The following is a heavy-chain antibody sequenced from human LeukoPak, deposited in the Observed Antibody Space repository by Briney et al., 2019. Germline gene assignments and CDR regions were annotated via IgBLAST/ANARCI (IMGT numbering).Heavy chain of an antibody. J-gene: IGHJ3*02. V-gene: IGHV3-74*01. Sequence: GGSLRLSCAASELTFSSYWMHWVRQAPGKGLVWVSRMSTDGYYTTYADSVKGRFTISRDNAKDTLYLQMNSLRAEDTAVYYCARYTESYPHDAFDIWGQGTMVTVSS. CDR3: ARYTESYPHDAFDI. CDR2: MSTDGYYT. D-gene: IGHD1-26*01. CDR1: ELTFSSYW.